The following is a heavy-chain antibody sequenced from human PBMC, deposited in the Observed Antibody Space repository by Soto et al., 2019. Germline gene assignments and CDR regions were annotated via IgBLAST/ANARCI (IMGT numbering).Heavy chain of an antibody. CDR3: ARDPSYYGMDV. CDR2: INAGNGNT. Sequence: QVQLVQSGAEEKKPGASVKVSCKASGYTFTSYAMHWVRQAPGQRLEWMGWINAGNGNTKYSQKFQGRVTITRDTSASTAYMQLSSLRSEDTAVYYCARDPSYYGMDVWGQGTTVTVSS. J-gene: IGHJ6*02. V-gene: IGHV1-3*05. CDR1: GYTFTSYA.